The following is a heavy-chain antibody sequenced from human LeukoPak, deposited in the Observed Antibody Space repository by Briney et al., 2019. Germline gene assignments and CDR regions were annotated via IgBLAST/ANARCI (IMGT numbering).Heavy chain of an antibody. V-gene: IGHV3-23*01. J-gene: IGHJ3*02. Sequence: GGSLRLSCAASGFTFSSYAMSWVRQAPGKGLEWVSGISGSGGNTYYADSVKGRFTISRDNSKNTLYLQMNSLRAEDTAVYYCARDFWELGAFDIWGQGTMVTVSS. CDR1: GFTFSSYA. D-gene: IGHD1-26*01. CDR2: ISGSGGNT. CDR3: ARDFWELGAFDI.